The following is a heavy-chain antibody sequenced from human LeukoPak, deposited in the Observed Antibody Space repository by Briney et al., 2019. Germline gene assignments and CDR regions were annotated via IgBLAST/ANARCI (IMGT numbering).Heavy chain of an antibody. J-gene: IGHJ4*02. CDR2: IYYSGST. V-gene: IGHV4-59*08. CDR3: ASSYYSSSCFDY. Sequence: SGTLSLTCTVSGGSISSYYWSWIRQPPGKGLEWIGYIYYSGSTNYNPSLKSRVTISVDTSKNQFSLKLSSVTAADTAVYYCASSYYSSSCFDYWGQGTLVTVSS. D-gene: IGHD6-13*01. CDR1: GGSISSYY.